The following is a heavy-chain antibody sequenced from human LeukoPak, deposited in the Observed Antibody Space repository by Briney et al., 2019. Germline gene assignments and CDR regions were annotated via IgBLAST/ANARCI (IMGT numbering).Heavy chain of an antibody. J-gene: IGHJ5*02. D-gene: IGHD6-19*01. CDR3: TRDIAVAVNPYNWFDP. CDR1: GFTFSSYW. CDR2: IRSKAYGGTT. V-gene: IGHV3-49*04. Sequence: HPGGSLRLSCAASGFTFSSYWMTWVRQAPGEGLEWVGFIRSKAYGGTTEYAASVKGRFTISRDDSKSIAYLQMNSLKTEDTAVYYCTRDIAVAVNPYNWFDPWGQGTLVTVSS.